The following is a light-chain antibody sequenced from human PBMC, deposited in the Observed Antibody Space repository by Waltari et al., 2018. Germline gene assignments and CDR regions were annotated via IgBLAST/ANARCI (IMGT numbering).Light chain of an antibody. Sequence: EIVLTQSPGTLSLAPGESATLPCRASQRVSNSYLAWYQKKHGQGPRLLIYGASSRATGIPDRFRGSGSGTDFTLTSSRLEPEDFAVYYCQQYGSSPHTFGQGTKLDIK. CDR1: QRVSNSY. CDR2: GAS. V-gene: IGKV3-20*01. CDR3: QQYGSSPHT. J-gene: IGKJ2*01.